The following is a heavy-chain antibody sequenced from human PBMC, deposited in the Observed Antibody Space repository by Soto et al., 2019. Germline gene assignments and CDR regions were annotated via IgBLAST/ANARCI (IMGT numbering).Heavy chain of an antibody. Sequence: QVQLVQSGGEVKKPGASVKVSCKASGYTFTNYGISWVRQAPGQGLEWMGWINVYNGNTKYAQKVQGRVTMTTDTSTSTAYMELRSLRSYVTAVYYCARGVGSGSYYNQYNWFDPWGQGTLVTVSS. CDR3: ARGVGSGSYYNQYNWFDP. CDR2: INVYNGNT. D-gene: IGHD3-10*01. J-gene: IGHJ5*02. V-gene: IGHV1-18*01. CDR1: GYTFTNYG.